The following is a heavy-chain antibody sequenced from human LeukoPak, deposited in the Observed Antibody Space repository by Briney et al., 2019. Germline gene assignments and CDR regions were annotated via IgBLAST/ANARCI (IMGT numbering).Heavy chain of an antibody. V-gene: IGHV4-34*01. CDR2: INHSGST. D-gene: IGHD3-9*01. CDR3: ARALRGYFDY. Sequence: PSETLSLTCAVYRGSFSGYYWSWIRQPPGKGLEWIGEINHSGSTNYNPSLKSRVTISVDTSKNQFSLKLSSVTAADTAVYYCARALRGYFDYWGQGTLVTVSS. J-gene: IGHJ4*02. CDR1: RGSFSGYY.